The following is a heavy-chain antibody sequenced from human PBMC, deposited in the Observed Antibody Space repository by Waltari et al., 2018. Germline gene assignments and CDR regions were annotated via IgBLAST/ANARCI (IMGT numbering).Heavy chain of an antibody. V-gene: IGHV3-21*01. Sequence: EVQLVESGGGLVKPGGSLRLSCAASGLHFSSYSMNWVRQAPGKWLEWVSSMSSSSSYIYYADSVKGRFTISRDNAKNSLYLQMNSLRAEDTAVYYCATDSGSRDDAFDIWGQGTMVTVSS. CDR1: GLHFSSYS. CDR2: MSSSSSYI. CDR3: ATDSGSRDDAFDI. D-gene: IGHD1-26*01. J-gene: IGHJ3*02.